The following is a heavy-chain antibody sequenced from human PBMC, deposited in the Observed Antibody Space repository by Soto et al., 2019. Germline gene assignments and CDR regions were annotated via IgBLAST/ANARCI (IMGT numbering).Heavy chain of an antibody. CDR3: AADLGFGKVCGV. D-gene: IGHD3-10*01. CDR1: GDTFTNCV. CDR2: IIPLFGTT. V-gene: IGHV1-69*01. J-gene: IGHJ6*01. Sequence: QVQVVQSGVEVRRPVSSVKFSCKASGDTFTNCVISWVRQAPGQGLEWLGGIIPLFGTTDFAQRFQGRLTITKDESTTTAYMELSRLRSEDTATYYCAADLGFGKVCGVWWQGTTVGVSS.